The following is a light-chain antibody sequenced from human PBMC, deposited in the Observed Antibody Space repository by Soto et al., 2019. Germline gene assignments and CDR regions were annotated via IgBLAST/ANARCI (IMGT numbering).Light chain of an antibody. CDR1: SSNIGSNY. Sequence: QPVLTQPPSASGTPGQRVTISCSGSSSNIGSNYVYWYQQLPGTAPKLLIYMNNQRPSRVPDRFSGSKSGTSAYLAISGLLSEDEADYYCAAWDDSLSVVVFGGGTKLTVL. CDR3: AAWDDSLSVVV. J-gene: IGLJ2*01. V-gene: IGLV1-47*01. CDR2: MNN.